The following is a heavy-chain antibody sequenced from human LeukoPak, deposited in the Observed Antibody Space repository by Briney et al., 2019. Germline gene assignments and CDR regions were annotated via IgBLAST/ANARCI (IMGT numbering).Heavy chain of an antibody. D-gene: IGHD1-1*01. CDR3: AKDGTAYGYRWFDP. V-gene: IGHV3-23*01. Sequence: PGGSLRLSCAASGFTFSSYAMSWVRQAPGKGLEWVSAISGSGGSTYYADSVKGRFTISRDNAKNSLYLQMNSLRAEDTALYYCAKDGTAYGYRWFDPWGQGTLVTVSS. CDR1: GFTFSSYA. CDR2: ISGSGGST. J-gene: IGHJ5*02.